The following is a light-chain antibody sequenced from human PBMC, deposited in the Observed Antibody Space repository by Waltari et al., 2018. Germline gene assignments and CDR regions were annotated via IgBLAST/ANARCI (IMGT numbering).Light chain of an antibody. J-gene: IGKJ1*01. Sequence: DIQMTQSPSTLSASVGDRVTITCRASQSIKCWLAWYQQKPGKAPKLLIQKASILESGVPSRFSGSGSGTEFTLTISSLQPDDFATYFCQQYTSPPWTFGQGTKVEIK. CDR1: QSIKCW. V-gene: IGKV1-5*03. CDR2: KAS. CDR3: QQYTSPPWT.